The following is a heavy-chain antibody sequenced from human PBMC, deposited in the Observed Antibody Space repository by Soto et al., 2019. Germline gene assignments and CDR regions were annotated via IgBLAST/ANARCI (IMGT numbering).Heavy chain of an antibody. CDR1: GFTFSSYW. CDR2: IKQDGSEK. D-gene: IGHD6-6*01. CDR3: ARDLVISSSRGL. J-gene: IGHJ4*02. Sequence: PWGSRRLSCAASGFTFSSYWMSWVRQAPGKGLEWVANIKQDGSEKYYVDSVKGRFTISRDNAKNSLYLQMNSLRAEDTAVYYCARDLVISSSRGLWGQGTLVTVSS. V-gene: IGHV3-7*05.